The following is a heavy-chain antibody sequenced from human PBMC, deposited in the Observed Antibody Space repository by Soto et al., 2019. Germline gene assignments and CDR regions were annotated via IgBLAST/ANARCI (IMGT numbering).Heavy chain of an antibody. CDR1: GFTLSSYE. Sequence: GGSLRLSCAASGFTLSSYEMNWVRQAPGKGLEWVSYISSSGSTVYYADSVKGRFTIFRDNAKNSLYLQMNSLRVEDTAVYYCARPSEYYDSSGYGSWGQGSLVTVSS. D-gene: IGHD3-22*01. CDR2: ISSSGSTV. J-gene: IGHJ5*02. CDR3: ARPSEYYDSSGYGS. V-gene: IGHV3-48*03.